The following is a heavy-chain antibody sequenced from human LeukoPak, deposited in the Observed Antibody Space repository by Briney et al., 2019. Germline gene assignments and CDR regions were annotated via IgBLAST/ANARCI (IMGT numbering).Heavy chain of an antibody. CDR3: ARDGDYGGNSGWFDP. D-gene: IGHD4-23*01. J-gene: IGHJ5*02. CDR2: IHYSGNT. V-gene: IGHV4-39*02. Sequence: PSETLSLTCTVSGGSISSGPNYWGWLRQPPGKGLEWIGSIHYSGNTHHNLSLKSRVTISVDTSKNQFSLKLSSVTAADTAVYYCARDGDYGGNSGWFDPWGQGTLVTVSS. CDR1: GGSISSGPNY.